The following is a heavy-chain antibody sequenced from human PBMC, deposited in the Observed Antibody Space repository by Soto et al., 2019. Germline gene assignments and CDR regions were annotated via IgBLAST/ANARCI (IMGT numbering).Heavy chain of an antibody. CDR1: GGSISSHY. V-gene: IGHV4-59*11. J-gene: IGHJ4*02. Sequence: PSETLSLTCTVSGGSISSHYWSWIRQSPGKGLEWIGYMYYSGSTNYNPSLKSRVTMSVDTSKNQFSLKLSSVTAADTAVYYCARGGDYGPNDYWGQGTLVTVSS. CDR3: ARGGDYGPNDY. CDR2: MYYSGST. D-gene: IGHD3-10*01.